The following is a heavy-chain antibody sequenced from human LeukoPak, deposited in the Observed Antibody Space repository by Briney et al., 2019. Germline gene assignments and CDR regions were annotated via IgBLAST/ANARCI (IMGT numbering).Heavy chain of an antibody. CDR2: IYYSGST. CDR3: AVAAGTYYYYGMDV. Sequence: PSETLSLTCTVSGGSISSYYWSWIRKPPGKGLEGIGYIYYSGSTNYNPSLKSRVTISVDTSKNQFSLKLSSVTAADTAVYYCAVAAGTYYYYGMDVWGQGTTVTVSS. CDR1: GGSISSYY. D-gene: IGHD6-13*01. J-gene: IGHJ6*02. V-gene: IGHV4-59*08.